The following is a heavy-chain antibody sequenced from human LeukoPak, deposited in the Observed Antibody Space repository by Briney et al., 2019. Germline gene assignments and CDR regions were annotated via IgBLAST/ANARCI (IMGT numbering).Heavy chain of an antibody. D-gene: IGHD2/OR15-2a*01. J-gene: IGHJ4*02. CDR2: ISGSGNGGSI. Sequence: GGSLRLSCSASGFVFSIYTMYWVRQAPGKGPEYVSTISGSGNGGSIYYADSVKGRFTISRDDSKSIVYLQMNGLRSEDTAVYYCVKDLGRVRGTPDSWGQGTLVTVSS. CDR3: VKDLGRVRGTPDS. CDR1: GFVFSIYT. V-gene: IGHV3-64D*06.